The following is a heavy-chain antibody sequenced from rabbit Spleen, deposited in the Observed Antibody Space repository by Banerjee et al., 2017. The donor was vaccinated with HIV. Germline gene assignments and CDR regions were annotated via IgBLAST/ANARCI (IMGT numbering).Heavy chain of an antibody. CDR1: GFDFSSNA. V-gene: IGHV1S45*01. J-gene: IGHJ4*01. CDR3: ARDLVGVIGWNFYL. CDR2: INASTGKP. Sequence: QEQLEESGGGLVQPEGSLTLTCTASGFDFSSNAMCWVRQAPGKGLEWIACINASTGKPVYATWASGRFTISRTSSTTVTLRMTSLTAADRATYFCARDLVGVIGWNFYLWGQGTLVTVS. D-gene: IGHD1-1*01.